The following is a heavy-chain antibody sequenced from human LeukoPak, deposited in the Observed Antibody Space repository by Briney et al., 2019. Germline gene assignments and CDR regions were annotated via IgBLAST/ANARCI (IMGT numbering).Heavy chain of an antibody. V-gene: IGHV3-23*01. J-gene: IGHJ3*01. CDR3: ASGGAAGWGTFDV. CDR1: GFTFNQHA. Sequence: QPGGSLRLSCAASGFTFNQHAISWVRQTPGKGLEWVSTTIDSGTSTYYAESVKGRFTISRDNSKDTLFVQMNTLRAEDTALYFCASGGAAGWGTFDVWGQGTMVTVSS. D-gene: IGHD3-16*01. CDR2: TIDSGTST.